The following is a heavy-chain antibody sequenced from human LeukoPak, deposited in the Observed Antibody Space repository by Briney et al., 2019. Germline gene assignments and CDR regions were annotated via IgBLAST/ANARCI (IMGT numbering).Heavy chain of an antibody. CDR3: ARVFRPSLTVFIIRGAFDI. Sequence: GGSLRLSCAASGFTFSNSWMNWVRQAPGKGLEWVANIKEDGTEEDYLDSVKGRFTISRDNAQNSLYLQMNSLRVEDTAVYYCARVFRPSLTVFIIRGAFDIWGQGTMVTVSS. V-gene: IGHV3-7*01. D-gene: IGHD3-3*01. J-gene: IGHJ3*02. CDR1: GFTFSNSW. CDR2: IKEDGTEE.